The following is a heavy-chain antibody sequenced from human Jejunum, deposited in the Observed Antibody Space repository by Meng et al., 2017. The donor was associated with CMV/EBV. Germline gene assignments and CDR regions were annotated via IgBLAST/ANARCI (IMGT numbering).Heavy chain of an antibody. D-gene: IGHD1-1*01. CDR1: GDSIRSYY. Sequence: SGDSIRSYYRSWIRQPPGKGLEWMGYVYYSGSATYSPSLRSRITISVDTSKNQVSLNLRSVTAADTAMYFCARGIGHASNNSHDYWGQGTLVTVSS. J-gene: IGHJ4*02. V-gene: IGHV4-59*01. CDR3: ARGIGHASNNSHDY. CDR2: VYYSGSA.